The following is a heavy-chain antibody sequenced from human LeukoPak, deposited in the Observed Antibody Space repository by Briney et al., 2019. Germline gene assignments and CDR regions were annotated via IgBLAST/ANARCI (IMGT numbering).Heavy chain of an antibody. D-gene: IGHD2-15*01. J-gene: IGHJ5*02. V-gene: IGHV3-30*02. CDR1: GFTFINDD. Sequence: PGGSLRLSCAASGFTFINDDMHWVRQAPGKGLEWVACIEHDGRNKFYADSVKGRFTISRDNFANTLYLQMNSLTREDTAVYYCAKRGPPPGSYGNWIDPWGQGTLVTVSS. CDR2: IEHDGRNK. CDR3: AKRGPPPGSYGNWIDP.